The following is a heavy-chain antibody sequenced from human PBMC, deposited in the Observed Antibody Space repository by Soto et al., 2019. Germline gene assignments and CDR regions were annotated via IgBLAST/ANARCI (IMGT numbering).Heavy chain of an antibody. D-gene: IGHD3-22*01. CDR3: ARGWGYDSNDYYYAY. V-gene: IGHV1-69*01. CDR1: GGTFSRHA. J-gene: IGHJ4*02. Sequence: QVQLVQSGAEVRKPGSSVKVSCKASGGTFSRHAISWVRQAPGQGLEWMGGIIPIFGTANHAQKFQGRVTIISDEFTSTVYVELSRLRSEDTAVYYCARGWGYDSNDYYYAYWGQGALVIVSS. CDR2: IIPIFGTA.